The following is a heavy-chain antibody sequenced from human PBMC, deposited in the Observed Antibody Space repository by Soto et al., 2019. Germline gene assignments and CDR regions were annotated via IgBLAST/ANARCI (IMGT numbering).Heavy chain of an antibody. CDR3: ARPKDYDDCLDS. D-gene: IGHD3-22*01. V-gene: IGHV3-30*03. J-gene: IGHJ4*02. Sequence: GGSLRLSCAASGFTFSSYGMHWVRQAPGKGLEWVAVISHDGSNKYFADSVKGRFTISRDNSQNTLYLQMNSLRAEDTAVYYCARPKDYDDCLDSWGQGTLVTVSS. CDR1: GFTFSSYG. CDR2: ISHDGSNK.